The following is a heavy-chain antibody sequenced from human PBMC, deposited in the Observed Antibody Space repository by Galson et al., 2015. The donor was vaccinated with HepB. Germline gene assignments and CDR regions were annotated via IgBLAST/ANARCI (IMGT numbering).Heavy chain of an antibody. J-gene: IGHJ4*02. Sequence: SVKVSCKASGYTFTSYAMNWVRQAPGQGLEWIGWINTNTGNPTYAQGFTGRFVFSLDTSVSTAYLQISSLKAEDTAVYYCARDAGWYSSGYEGSFDYWGQGTLVTVSS. CDR3: ARDAGWYSSGYEGSFDY. V-gene: IGHV7-4-1*02. CDR1: GYTFTSYA. D-gene: IGHD3-22*01. CDR2: INTNTGNP.